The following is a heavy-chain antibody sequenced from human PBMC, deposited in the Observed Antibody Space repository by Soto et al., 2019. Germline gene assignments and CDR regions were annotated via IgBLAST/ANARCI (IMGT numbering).Heavy chain of an antibody. V-gene: IGHV1-18*01. Sequence: QVQLVQSGAEVKKPGASVKVSCKASGYTFTSYGITWVRQAPGQGLEWMGWINTYNGNTNYAQKLQGIVTMTTDTSTRTAYLELTSLRSDDTAVYYCAIGQAAGDWFDPWCQGTLVTVSS. J-gene: IGHJ5*02. CDR3: AIGQAAGDWFDP. CDR1: GYTFTSYG. CDR2: INTYNGNT. D-gene: IGHD6-13*01.